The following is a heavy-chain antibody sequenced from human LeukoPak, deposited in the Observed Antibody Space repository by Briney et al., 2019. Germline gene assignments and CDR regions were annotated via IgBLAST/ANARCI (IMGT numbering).Heavy chain of an antibody. Sequence: GGSLRLSCAASGFTFSNYAMYWVRQAPGKGLEWVALITYDGSNKYYADSVKGRFTISRDNSKNILYVQMNSLRVEDTAVYYCAIGPDYGSGDSWGQGTMVTVSS. CDR1: GFTFSNYA. CDR2: ITYDGSNK. CDR3: AIGPDYGSGDS. V-gene: IGHV3-30*04. J-gene: IGHJ4*02. D-gene: IGHD3-10*01.